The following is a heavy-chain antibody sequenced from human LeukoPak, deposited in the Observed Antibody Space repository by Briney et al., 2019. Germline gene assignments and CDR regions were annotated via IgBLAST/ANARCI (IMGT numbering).Heavy chain of an antibody. J-gene: IGHJ4*02. V-gene: IGHV3-9*01. CDR3: AKGRYSSGYYYLDY. Sequence: GRSLRLSCAASGFTFDDYAMHWVRQAPGKGLEWVSGISWNSGSIGYADSVKGRCTISRDNAKNSLYLQMNSLRAEDTALYYCAKGRYSSGYYYLDYWGQGTLVTVSS. CDR1: GFTFDDYA. D-gene: IGHD3-22*01. CDR2: ISWNSGSI.